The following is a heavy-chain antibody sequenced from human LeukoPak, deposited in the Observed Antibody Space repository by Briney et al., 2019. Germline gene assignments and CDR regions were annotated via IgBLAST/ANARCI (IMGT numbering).Heavy chain of an antibody. D-gene: IGHD2-2*01. CDR2: INHSGST. CDR3: ASGVVPAAN. Sequence: SETLSLTCAVYGGSFSGYYWSWIRQPPGKGLEWIGEINHSGSTNYNPSLKSRVTISADTSKNQFSLKLSSVTAADTAVYYCASGVVPAANWGQGTLVTVSS. J-gene: IGHJ4*02. CDR1: GGSFSGYY. V-gene: IGHV4-34*01.